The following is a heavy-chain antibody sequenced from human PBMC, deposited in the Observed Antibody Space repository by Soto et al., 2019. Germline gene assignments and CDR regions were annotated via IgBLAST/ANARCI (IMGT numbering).Heavy chain of an antibody. V-gene: IGHV3-21*01. J-gene: IGHJ4*02. Sequence: PGGSLRLSCAASGFTFTRYSMNWVRQAPGKGLEWVSSISSTTNYIYYADSMKGRFTVSRDNAKNSVYLEMNSLSAEDTAVYYCARESEDLTSNFDYWGQGILVTVSS. CDR3: ARESEDLTSNFDY. CDR1: GFTFTRYS. CDR2: ISSTTNYI.